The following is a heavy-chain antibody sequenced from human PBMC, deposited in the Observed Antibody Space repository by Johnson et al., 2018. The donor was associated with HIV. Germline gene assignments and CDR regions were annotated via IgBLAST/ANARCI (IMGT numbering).Heavy chain of an antibody. V-gene: IGHV3-30*04. CDR1: GFTFSSYA. CDR2: ISYDGSNK. D-gene: IGHD2-2*01. Sequence: QVQLVESGGGVVQPGRSLRLSCAASGFTFSSYAMHWVRQAPGKGLEWVAVISYDGSNKYYADSVKGRFTISRDNSKNTLYLQMNSLRAEDTAVYYCARDTPVGYCSRTSCYAGGAFDIWGQGTMVTVSS. J-gene: IGHJ3*02. CDR3: ARDTPVGYCSRTSCYAGGAFDI.